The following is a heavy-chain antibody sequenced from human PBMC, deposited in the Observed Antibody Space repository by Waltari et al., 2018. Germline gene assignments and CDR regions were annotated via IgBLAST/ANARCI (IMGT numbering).Heavy chain of an antibody. V-gene: IGHV4-34*01. J-gene: IGHJ4*02. CDR1: GGSFSGYY. CDR3: ARDYGTCGGDCPVGGLYYFDY. D-gene: IGHD2-21*02. Sequence: QVQLQQWGAGLLKPSETLSLTCAVYGGSFSGYYWSWIRQPPGKGLEWIGEINHRGSTNYNPALKSRVTISVDTSKNQFSLKRSSVTAADTAVYYCARDYGTCGGDCPVGGLYYFDYWGQGTLVTVSS. CDR2: INHRGST.